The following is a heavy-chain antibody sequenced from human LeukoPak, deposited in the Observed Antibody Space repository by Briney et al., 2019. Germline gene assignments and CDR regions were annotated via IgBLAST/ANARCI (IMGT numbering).Heavy chain of an antibody. CDR1: GFTFSSYA. Sequence: GGSLRLSCAASGFTFSSYAMSWLRQAPGKGLEWVSAISGSGGSTYYADSVKGRFTISRDNSKNTLYLQMNSLRAEDTAVYYCAKGLGYGSYFDYWGQGTLVTVSS. CDR3: AKGLGYGSYFDY. J-gene: IGHJ4*02. V-gene: IGHV3-23*01. D-gene: IGHD3-10*01. CDR2: ISGSGGST.